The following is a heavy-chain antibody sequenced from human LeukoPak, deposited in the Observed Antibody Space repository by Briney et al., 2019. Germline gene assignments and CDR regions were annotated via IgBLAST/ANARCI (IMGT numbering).Heavy chain of an antibody. J-gene: IGHJ6*02. CDR3: VRVGMNIHGMDV. CDR1: GFTFSSYG. CDR2: ISSGSEYI. Sequence: PGGSLRLSCAASGFTFSSYGMHWVRQAPGKGLEWVSSISSGSEYIFYADSVKGRFTMSRDNAKNSLFLQMYSLRAEDTAVYYCVRVGMNIHGMDVWGQGTTVTVSS. V-gene: IGHV3-21*01. D-gene: IGHD2/OR15-2a*01.